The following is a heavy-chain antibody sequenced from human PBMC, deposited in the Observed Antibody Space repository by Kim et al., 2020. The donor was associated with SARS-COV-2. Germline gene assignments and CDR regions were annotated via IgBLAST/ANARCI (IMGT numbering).Heavy chain of an antibody. V-gene: IGHV1-69*04. CDR3: ARVSCSGGSCYPSYYYYYM. CDR2: IIPILGIA. D-gene: IGHD2-15*01. CDR1: GGTFSSYA. Sequence: SVKVSCKASGGTFSSYAISWVRQAPGQGLEWMGRIIPILGIANYAQKFQGRVTITADKSTSTAYMELSSLRSEDTAVYYCARVSCSGGSCYPSYYYYYM. J-gene: IGHJ6*03.